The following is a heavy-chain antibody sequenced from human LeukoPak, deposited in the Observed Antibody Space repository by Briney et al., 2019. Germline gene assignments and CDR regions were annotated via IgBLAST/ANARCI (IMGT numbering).Heavy chain of an antibody. J-gene: IGHJ3*02. CDR3: ARGAKYCSSTSCYVSDAFDI. Sequence: ASVKVSCKASGYTFTSYDINWVRQATGQGLEWMGWMNPNRGNTGYAQKFQGRVTMTRNTSISTAYMELSSLRSEDTAVYYCARGAKYCSSTSCYVSDAFDIWGQGTMVTVSS. CDR2: MNPNRGNT. V-gene: IGHV1-8*01. CDR1: GYTFTSYD. D-gene: IGHD2-2*01.